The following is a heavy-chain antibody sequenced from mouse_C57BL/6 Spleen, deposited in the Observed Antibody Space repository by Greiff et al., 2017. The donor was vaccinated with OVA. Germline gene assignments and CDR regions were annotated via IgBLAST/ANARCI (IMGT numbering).Heavy chain of an antibody. J-gene: IGHJ3*01. D-gene: IGHD4-1*01. V-gene: IGHV5-6*01. CDR3: ARGGTGSAWFAY. Sequence: DVHLVESGGDLVKPGGSLKLSCAASGFTFSSYGMSWVRQTPDKRLEWVATISSGGSYTYYPDSVKGRFTISRDNAKNTLYLQMSSLKSEDTAMYYCARGGTGSAWFAYWGQGTLVTVSA. CDR1: GFTFSSYG. CDR2: ISSGGSYT.